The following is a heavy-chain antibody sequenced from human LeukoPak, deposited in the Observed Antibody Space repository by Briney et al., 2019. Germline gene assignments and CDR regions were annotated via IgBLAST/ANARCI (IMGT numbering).Heavy chain of an antibody. CDR3: VKRWTGTTIGQQDY. CDR1: GFTFSNYW. CDR2: INSDASVT. V-gene: IGHV3-74*01. J-gene: IGHJ4*02. D-gene: IGHD1-1*01. Sequence: GGSLRLSCAASGFTFSNYWMHWVRHTPGKGLVWVSRINSDASVTTYADSVKGRFTISRDNSKNTLYLQMNSLRAEDMAVYYCVKRWTGTTIGQQDYWGQGTLVTVSS.